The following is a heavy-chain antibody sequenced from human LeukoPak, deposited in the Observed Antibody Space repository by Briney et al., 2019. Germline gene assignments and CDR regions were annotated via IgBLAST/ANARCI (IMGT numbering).Heavy chain of an antibody. D-gene: IGHD6-25*01. CDR2: IPYSRSI. CDR3: ARVSTEKAGIEYFDL. CDR1: GGSISSYY. J-gene: IGHJ2*01. Sequence: SETLSRTCTVSGGSISSYYWSWIRQPQGKGLEWIGYIPYSRSIIYNPSLKSRVTISVDTSKNQFSLKLSSVTAADTAVYYCARVSTEKAGIEYFDLWGRGTLVTVSS. V-gene: IGHV4-59*01.